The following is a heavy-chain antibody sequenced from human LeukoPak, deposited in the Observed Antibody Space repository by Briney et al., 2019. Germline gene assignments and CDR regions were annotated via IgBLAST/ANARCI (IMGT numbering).Heavy chain of an antibody. CDR1: GFTFSSSW. V-gene: IGHV3-30-3*01. Sequence: GGSLRLSCVASGFTFSSSWMSWVRQAPGKGLEWVAVISYDGSNKYYADSVKGRFTISRDNSKNTLYLQMNSLRAEDTAVYYCARDGAAAGSLDLYYFDYWGQGTLVTVSS. CDR3: ARDGAAAGSLDLYYFDY. J-gene: IGHJ4*02. CDR2: ISYDGSNK. D-gene: IGHD6-13*01.